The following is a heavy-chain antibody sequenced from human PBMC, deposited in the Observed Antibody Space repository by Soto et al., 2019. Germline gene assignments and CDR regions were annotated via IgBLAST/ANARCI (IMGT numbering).Heavy chain of an antibody. D-gene: IGHD2-15*01. J-gene: IGHJ4*02. V-gene: IGHV3-23*01. CDR3: AREALVVSAPIQFDY. CDR2: ISGSGGST. Sequence: PGGSLRLSCAASGFTFSSYAMSWVRQAPGKGLEWVSAISGSGGSTYYADSVKGRLTISRENSKNTLYLQMNSLRAEDTAVYYCAREALVVSAPIQFDYWGQGTMLTVSS. CDR1: GFTFSSYA.